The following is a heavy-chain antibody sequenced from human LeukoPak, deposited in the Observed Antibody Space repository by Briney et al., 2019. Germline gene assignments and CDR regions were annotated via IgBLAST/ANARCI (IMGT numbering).Heavy chain of an antibody. CDR1: GYTFSSYY. V-gene: IGHV1-46*01. CDR3: ARHSLPGTTPFDY. CDR2: INPSGGST. J-gene: IGHJ4*02. D-gene: IGHD1-1*01. Sequence: ASVKVSCTASGYTFSSYYMHWVRQAPEQGLEWMGVINPSGGSTSYAQRFQGRVTMTRDTSTSTFYMELSSLRSEDTAMYYCARHSLPGTTPFDYWGQGTLVTVSS.